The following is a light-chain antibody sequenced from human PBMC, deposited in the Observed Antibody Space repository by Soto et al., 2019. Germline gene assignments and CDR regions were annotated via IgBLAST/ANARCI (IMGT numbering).Light chain of an antibody. CDR3: QQYGSPPIS. J-gene: IGKJ5*01. CDR2: DAS. CDR1: QNISSNY. V-gene: IGKV3-20*01. Sequence: LLVTQAPGTLSLSPVERATLSWRASQNISSNYLAWYQQKPGQAPRLLISDASTRAAGIPDRLSGSGSGTDFTLTISRLEPEDFAVYYSQQYGSPPISVGQRTLLAIK.